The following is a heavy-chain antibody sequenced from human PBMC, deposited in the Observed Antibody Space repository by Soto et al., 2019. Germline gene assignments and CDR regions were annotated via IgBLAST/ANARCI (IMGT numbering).Heavy chain of an antibody. CDR2: VSAGGDMT. Sequence: DVHLLESGGHLVQPGGSLRLSCAASGFTFSSYAMSWVRQAPGKGREWVSSVSAGGDMTYYSDSVKGRFTISRDNSNNALFLQMNSLRIEDTALYYCARGDRGGSGSPASYYYSGLDVWGQGATVTVS. J-gene: IGHJ6*02. CDR3: ARGDRGGSGSPASYYYSGLDV. V-gene: IGHV3-23*01. CDR1: GFTFSSYA. D-gene: IGHD3-10*01.